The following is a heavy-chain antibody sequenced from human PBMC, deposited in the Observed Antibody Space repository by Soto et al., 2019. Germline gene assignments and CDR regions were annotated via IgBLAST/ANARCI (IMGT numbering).Heavy chain of an antibody. D-gene: IGHD3-16*01. CDR1: GTIFSSYT. Sequence: QVQLVHSGAEVKKPGSSVRVSCKASGTIFSSYTISWVRQAPGQGLEWMGRIIPILGETNSAQKFQDRVTLTADKSTNTAYMELNSLRLEDKAVYYCARGLGGRMDDWGQGTTVNVSS. CDR2: IIPILGET. CDR3: ARGLGGRMDD. J-gene: IGHJ6*02. V-gene: IGHV1-69*08.